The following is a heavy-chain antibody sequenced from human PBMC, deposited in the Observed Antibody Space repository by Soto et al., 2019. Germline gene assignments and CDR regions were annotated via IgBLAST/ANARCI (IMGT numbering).Heavy chain of an antibody. Sequence: SETLSLTCTVSGGSISSYYWSWIRQPPGKGLEWIGYIYYSESTNYNPSLKSRVTISVDTSKNQFSLKLSSVTAADTAVYYCARIKPIAARRYYYGMDVWGQGTTVTVSS. J-gene: IGHJ6*02. CDR2: IYYSEST. V-gene: IGHV4-59*01. CDR3: ARIKPIAARRYYYGMDV. D-gene: IGHD6-6*01. CDR1: GGSISSYY.